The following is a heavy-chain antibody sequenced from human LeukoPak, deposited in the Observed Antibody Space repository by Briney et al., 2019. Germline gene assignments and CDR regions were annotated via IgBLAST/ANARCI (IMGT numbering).Heavy chain of an antibody. CDR1: GGSISNYY. J-gene: IGHJ4*02. CDR2: IYYSGST. CDR3: ARVPGVLSSIDN. Sequence: SETLSLTCTVSGGSISNYYWSWIRQPPGKGLEWIGYIYYSGSTNYNPSLKSRVTISVDTSKKQLSLKVSSVTAADTAVYYCARVPGVLSSIDNWGQGTLVTVSS. D-gene: IGHD7-27*01. V-gene: IGHV4-59*01.